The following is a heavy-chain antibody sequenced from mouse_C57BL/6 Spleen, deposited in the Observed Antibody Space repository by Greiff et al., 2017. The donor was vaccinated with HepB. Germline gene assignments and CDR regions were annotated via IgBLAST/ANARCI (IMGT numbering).Heavy chain of an antibody. CDR1: GYSITSGYD. CDR2: ISYSGST. CDR3: ARGGGYYGNYDAMDY. D-gene: IGHD2-1*01. V-gene: IGHV3-1*01. Sequence: ESGPGMVKPSQSLSLTCTVTGYSITSGYDWHWIRHFPGNKLEWMGYISYSGSTNYNPSLKSRISITHDTSKNHFFLKLNSVTTEDTATYYCARGGGYYGNYDAMDYWGQGTSVTVSS. J-gene: IGHJ4*01.